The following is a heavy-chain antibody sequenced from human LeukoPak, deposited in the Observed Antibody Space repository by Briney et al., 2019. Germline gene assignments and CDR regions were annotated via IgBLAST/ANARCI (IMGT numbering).Heavy chain of an antibody. CDR3: ARDGPTFCGGDCYSSF. CDR2: ISGSGGST. D-gene: IGHD2-21*02. V-gene: IGHV3-23*01. J-gene: IGHJ4*02. CDR1: GFTFSSYA. Sequence: GGSLRLSCAASGFTFSSYAMSWVRQAPGKGLEWVSAISGSGGSTYYADSVKGRFTISRDNAKNSLYLQMNSLRAEDTAVYYCARDGPTFCGGDCYSSFWGQGTLVTVSS.